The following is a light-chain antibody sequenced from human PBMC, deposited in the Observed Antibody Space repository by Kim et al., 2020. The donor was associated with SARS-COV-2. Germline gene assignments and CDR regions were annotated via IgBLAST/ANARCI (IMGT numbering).Light chain of an antibody. CDR1: SSNIGSNA. CDR2: SNN. J-gene: IGLJ2*01. Sequence: GQRVTISCSGSSSNIGSNAVNWYLQLPGTAPKLLIYSNNQRPSRVPDRFSGSKSGTSASLAISGLQSEDEADYYCATWDDSLDGVIFGGGTQLTVL. CDR3: ATWDDSLDGVI. V-gene: IGLV1-44*01.